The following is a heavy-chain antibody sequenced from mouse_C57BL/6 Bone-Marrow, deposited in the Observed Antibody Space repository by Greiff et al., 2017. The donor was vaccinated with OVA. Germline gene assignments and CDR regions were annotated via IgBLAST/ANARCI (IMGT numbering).Heavy chain of an antibody. CDR1: GYTFTSYG. V-gene: IGHV1-81*01. J-gene: IGHJ1*03. D-gene: IGHD1-1*01. Sequence: QVQLQQSGAELARPGASVKLSCKASGYTFTSYGISWVKQRTGQGLEWIGEIYPRSGNTYYNEKFKGKATLTADKSSSTAYMGLRSLTSEDSAVYFCARHHYGSSPSYWYFDVWGTGTTVTVSS. CDR2: IYPRSGNT. CDR3: ARHHYGSSPSYWYFDV.